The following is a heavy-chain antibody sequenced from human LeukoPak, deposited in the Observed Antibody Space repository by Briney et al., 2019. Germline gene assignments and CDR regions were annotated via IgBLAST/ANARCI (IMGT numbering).Heavy chain of an antibody. D-gene: IGHD3-10*01. CDR1: GFNFGGWG. Sequence: PGGSLRLSCTASGFNFGGWGMHWVRQAPGKGLEWVAVIWFDVSKTFYADSVKGRFTISRDNSKNTVYPQMNSLRVEDTAVYYCARDGPNAGKDYEYWGQGTLVTVSS. V-gene: IGHV3-33*01. CDR3: ARDGPNAGKDYEY. J-gene: IGHJ4*02. CDR2: IWFDVSKT.